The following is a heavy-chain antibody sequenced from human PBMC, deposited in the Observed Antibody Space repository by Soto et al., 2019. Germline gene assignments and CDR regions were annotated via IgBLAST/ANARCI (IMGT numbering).Heavy chain of an antibody. CDR2: IWHDVSDE. D-gene: IGHD4-17*01. V-gene: IGHV3-33*01. Sequence: QVQLMESGGGVVQPGGSLRLSCTASGFIYNDYGMNWVRQSPGKGLEWVAVIWHDVSDEHYADSVKGRFTISRDNSKNMLYLQINSLRAEDTAVYYCARVPMTRVTRWTWFDPWGQGTLVTVSS. CDR1: GFIYNDYG. J-gene: IGHJ5*02. CDR3: ARVPMTRVTRWTWFDP.